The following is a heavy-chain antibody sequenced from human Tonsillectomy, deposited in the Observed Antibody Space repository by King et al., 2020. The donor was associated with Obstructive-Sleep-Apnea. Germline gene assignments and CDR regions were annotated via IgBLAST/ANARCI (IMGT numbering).Heavy chain of an antibody. CDR3: ARVSTTDYDILTGYSSDFDY. Sequence: QLVQSGGGVVQPGRSLRLSCAASGFTFSSYAMHWVRQAPGKGLEWVAVISYDGSNKYYADSVKGRFTISRDNSKNTLYLQMNSLRAEDTAVYYCARVSTTDYDILTGYSSDFDYWGQGTLVTVSS. CDR2: ISYDGSNK. CDR1: GFTFSSYA. V-gene: IGHV3-30*04. D-gene: IGHD3-9*01. J-gene: IGHJ4*02.